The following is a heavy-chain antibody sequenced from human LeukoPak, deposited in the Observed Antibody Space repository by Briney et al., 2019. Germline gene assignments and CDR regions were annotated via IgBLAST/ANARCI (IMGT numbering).Heavy chain of an antibody. J-gene: IGHJ6*02. CDR1: GGSFSGYS. Sequence: ASETLSLTCAVYGGSFSGYSWSWIRQPPGKGLEWIGEINHGGSTNYNPSLKSRVTISVDTSKNQFSLKLSSVTAADTAVYYCARLKSGWYPPLMDVWGQGTTVTVSS. CDR3: ARLKSGWYPPLMDV. D-gene: IGHD6-19*01. V-gene: IGHV4-34*01. CDR2: INHGGST.